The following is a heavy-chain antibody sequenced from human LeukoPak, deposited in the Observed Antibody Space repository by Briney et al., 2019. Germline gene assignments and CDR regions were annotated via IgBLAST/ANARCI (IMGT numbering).Heavy chain of an antibody. J-gene: IGHJ4*02. CDR3: AREARYSSGWYDY. D-gene: IGHD6-19*01. V-gene: IGHV7-4-1*02. Sequence: GASVKVSCKSSGYTFTDHYMHWVRQAPGQGLEWMGWINTNTGNPTYAQGFTGRFVFSLDTSVSTAYLQISSLKAEDTAVYYCAREARYSSGWYDYWGQGTLVTVSS. CDR1: GYTFTDHY. CDR2: INTNTGNP.